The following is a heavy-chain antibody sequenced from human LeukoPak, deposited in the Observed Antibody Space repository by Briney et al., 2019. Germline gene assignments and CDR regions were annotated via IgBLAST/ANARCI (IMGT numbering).Heavy chain of an antibody. CDR2: INHSGST. CDR1: GGSFSGYY. V-gene: IGHV4-34*01. D-gene: IGHD6-13*01. Sequence: PSETLSLTCAVYGGSFSGYYWSWIRQPPGKGLEWIGEINHSGSTNYNPSLKSRVTISVDTSKNQFSLKLSSVTAADTAVYYCARRDGSSWYSAGGWFDPWGQGTLVTVSS. CDR3: ARRDGSSWYSAGGWFDP. J-gene: IGHJ5*02.